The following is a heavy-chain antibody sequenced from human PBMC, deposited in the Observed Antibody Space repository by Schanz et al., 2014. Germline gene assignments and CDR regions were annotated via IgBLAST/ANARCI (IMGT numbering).Heavy chain of an antibody. Sequence: QVQLVQSGAEVKKPGSSVKVSCKASRSTFSSYTISWVRQAPGQGLEWMGRIISILGIPNYAQKFQGRVTFTADKSTSTAYMELSSLKSEDTAVYYCARDRRRYCSTASCLHDNWFDPWGQGTLXIVSS. CDR3: ARDRRRYCSTASCLHDNWFDP. V-gene: IGHV1-69*08. D-gene: IGHD2-2*01. CDR1: RSTFSSYT. J-gene: IGHJ5*02. CDR2: IISILGIP.